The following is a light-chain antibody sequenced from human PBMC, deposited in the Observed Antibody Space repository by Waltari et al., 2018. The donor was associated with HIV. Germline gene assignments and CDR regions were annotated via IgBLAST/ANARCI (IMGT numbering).Light chain of an antibody. CDR2: DTI. Sequence: QAVLTQQPSLSGAPGDTDSISCSGGDSNIGSHPVHWYQPIPGKAPRLVIYDTIKRHPGVPARFSSARSGASVSLTIRGLQFEDEATYFCETWDDSLIGVFGGGTHLTV. J-gene: IGLJ3*02. V-gene: IGLV1-44*01. CDR3: ETWDDSLIGV. CDR1: DSNIGSHP.